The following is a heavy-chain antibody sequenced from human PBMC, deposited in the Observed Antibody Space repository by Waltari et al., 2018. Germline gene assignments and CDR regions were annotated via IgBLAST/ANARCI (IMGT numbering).Heavy chain of an antibody. D-gene: IGHD4-17*01. CDR3: ARADYGGTADYDY. Sequence: EVQLVESGGGLVQPGGSLRLSCAASGFTFSSHWMTWVRQAPGKGLEWLAKIKKNGMEAYYGDYVKGRFTISRDNTKNSLYLQMNSLRVEDTAVYYCARADYGGTADYDYWGQGTQVTVSS. CDR2: IKKNGMEA. J-gene: IGHJ4*02. CDR1: GFTFSSHW. V-gene: IGHV3-7*04.